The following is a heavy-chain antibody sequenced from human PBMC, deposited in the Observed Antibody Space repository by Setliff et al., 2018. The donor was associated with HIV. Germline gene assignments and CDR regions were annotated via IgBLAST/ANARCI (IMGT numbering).Heavy chain of an antibody. CDR3: ARVITMVWTTFDP. CDR1: GGSISNSSSY. Sequence: SETLSLTCTVSGGSISNSSSYWGWIRQPPGKRLEWIGSIYYSGSTYYNPSLKSRVTMSVDTSKNQFSLKLTSVTAADTAVYYCARVITMVWTTFDPWGQGTLVTVSS. D-gene: IGHD3-10*01. CDR2: IYYSGST. J-gene: IGHJ5*02. V-gene: IGHV4-39*07.